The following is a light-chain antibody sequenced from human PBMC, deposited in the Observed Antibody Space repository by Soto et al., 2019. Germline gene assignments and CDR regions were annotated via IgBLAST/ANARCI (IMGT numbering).Light chain of an antibody. V-gene: IGKV1-39*01. Sequence: DIPMTQSPSSLSVSVGDRVTITCRASQSISDFLHWYQQVPGKAPKLLIYTSSNLQSGVPSRFSGSGSGTDFSLTISSLQPEDSATYYCQQSYSTPYTFGQGTKLEI. CDR1: QSISDF. CDR3: QQSYSTPYT. CDR2: TSS. J-gene: IGKJ2*01.